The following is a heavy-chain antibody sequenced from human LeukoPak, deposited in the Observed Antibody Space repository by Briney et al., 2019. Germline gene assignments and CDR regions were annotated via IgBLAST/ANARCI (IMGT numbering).Heavy chain of an antibody. J-gene: IGHJ4*02. V-gene: IGHV1-2*02. CDR2: INPNSGGT. D-gene: IGHD6-13*01. Sequence: ASVWVSCKASGYTFTGYYMHWVRQAPGQGLEWMGWINPNSGGTNYAQKFQGRVTMTRDTSISTAYMELSRLRSDDTAVYYCAPSSSYSSGWYFDYWGQGTLVTVPS. CDR3: APSSSYSSGWYFDY. CDR1: GYTFTGYY.